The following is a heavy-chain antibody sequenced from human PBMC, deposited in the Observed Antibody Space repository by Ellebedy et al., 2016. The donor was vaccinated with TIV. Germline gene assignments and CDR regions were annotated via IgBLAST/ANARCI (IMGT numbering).Heavy chain of an antibody. J-gene: IGHJ3*02. D-gene: IGHD3-22*01. V-gene: IGHV3-9*01. CDR2: ISWNSGDI. Sequence: SLKISXAASGFTFDDYAMHWVRLPPGKGLEWVSGISWNSGDIGYADSVKGRFTVSRDNAKNSLYLQMNSLRAEDTALYYCAKDRDLSGYVDSFHKWGQGTMVTVSS. CDR1: GFTFDDYA. CDR3: AKDRDLSGYVDSFHK.